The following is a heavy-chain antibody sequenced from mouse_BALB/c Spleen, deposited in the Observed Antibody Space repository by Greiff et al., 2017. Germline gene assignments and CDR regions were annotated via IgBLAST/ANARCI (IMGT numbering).Heavy chain of an antibody. CDR3: ARDRGSTMITTGGYFDV. V-gene: IGHV2-6-7*01. J-gene: IGHJ1*01. Sequence: VQLQQSGPGLVAPSQSLSITCTVSGFSLTGYGVNWVRQPPGKGLEWLGMIWGDGSTDYNSAHKSRLSISKDNSKSKVFLKMNSLQTDDTARYYCARDRGSTMITTGGYFDVWGAGTTVTVSS. CDR1: GFSLTGYG. D-gene: IGHD2-4*01. CDR2: IWGDGST.